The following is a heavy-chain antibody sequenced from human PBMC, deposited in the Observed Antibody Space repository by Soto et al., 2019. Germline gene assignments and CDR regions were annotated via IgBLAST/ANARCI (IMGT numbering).Heavy chain of an antibody. CDR3: ARVMCSGGSCYFSDYFDY. D-gene: IGHD2-15*01. V-gene: IGHV3-7*01. J-gene: IGHJ4*02. CDR2: IKQDGSEK. Sequence: EVQLVESGGGLVQPGGSLRLSCAASGFTFSSYWMSWVRQAPGKGLEWVANIKQDGSEKYYVDSVKGRFTISRDNAKNSLYLQMNSLRAEDTAVYYCARVMCSGGSCYFSDYFDYWGQGTLVTVSS. CDR1: GFTFSSYW.